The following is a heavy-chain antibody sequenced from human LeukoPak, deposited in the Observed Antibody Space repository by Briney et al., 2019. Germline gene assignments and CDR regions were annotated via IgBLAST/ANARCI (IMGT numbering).Heavy chain of an antibody. J-gene: IGHJ4*02. CDR1: GYTFTGYY. CDR3: ARLSLRRLVQTRRVH. CDR2: INPNSGGT. V-gene: IGHV1-2*02. Sequence: ASVKVSCKASGYTFTGYYMHWVRQAPGQGLEWMGWINPNSGGTNYAQKFQGRVTTTRDTSISTAYMELSRLRSDDTAVYYCARLSLRRLVQTRRVHWGQGTLVTVSS. D-gene: IGHD6-19*01.